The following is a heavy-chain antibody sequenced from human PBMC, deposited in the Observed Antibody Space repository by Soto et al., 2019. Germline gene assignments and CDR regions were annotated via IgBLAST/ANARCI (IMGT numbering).Heavy chain of an antibody. V-gene: IGHV1-69*12. Sequence: QVRLVQSGAEVKKTESSVKVSCEASGTTFSNFAIGWVRQVPGQGLEWMGGIILPFGTPNYAQKFQGRVTISADESMTTVYMELRGLRSGDTAVYYCVRGPDYEGYFDYWGQGTLVTVSS. D-gene: IGHD3-22*01. CDR3: VRGPDYEGYFDY. CDR2: IILPFGTP. CDR1: GTTFSNFA. J-gene: IGHJ4*02.